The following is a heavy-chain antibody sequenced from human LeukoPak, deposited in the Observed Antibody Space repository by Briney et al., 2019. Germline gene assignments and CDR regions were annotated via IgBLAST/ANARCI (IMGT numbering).Heavy chain of an antibody. D-gene: IGHD3-3*01. Sequence: PGGSLRLSCAASGYTFSSYSMNWVRQAPGKGLEWVSYISSGGTSIYYADSVKGRFTVSRDNARNSLFLQMNSLRAEDTAVYYCARDEEARLTTSRGFDPWGQGTLVTVSS. CDR3: ARDEEARLTTSRGFDP. V-gene: IGHV3-48*01. J-gene: IGHJ5*02. CDR2: ISSGGTSI. CDR1: GYTFSSYS.